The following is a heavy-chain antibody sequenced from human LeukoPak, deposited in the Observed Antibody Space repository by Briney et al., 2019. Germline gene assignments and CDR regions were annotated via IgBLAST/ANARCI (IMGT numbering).Heavy chain of an antibody. D-gene: IGHD3-22*01. CDR3: ARDPNYYYDSSGYYMFDY. V-gene: IGHV3-7*01. J-gene: IGHJ4*02. CDR2: IKEDGSEK. CDR1: GFTFSTYW. Sequence: GGSLRLSCTASGFTFSTYWMTWVRQAPGKGLEWVATIKEDGSEKYYVDSVKGRFSISRDNAQNSLDLQMNSLRGEDTAVYYCARDPNYYYDSSGYYMFDYWGQGTLVTVSS.